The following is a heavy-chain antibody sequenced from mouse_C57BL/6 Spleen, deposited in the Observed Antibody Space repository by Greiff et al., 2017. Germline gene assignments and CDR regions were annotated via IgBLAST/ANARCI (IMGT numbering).Heavy chain of an antibody. V-gene: IGHV1-64*01. CDR3: ARRVVVVYYFDY. CDR2: IHPNSGST. J-gene: IGHJ2*01. CDR1: GYTFTSYW. D-gene: IGHD1-1*01. Sequence: VQLQQSGAELVKPGASVKLSCKASGYTFTSYWMHWVKQRPGQGLEWIGMIHPNSGSTNYNEKFKSKATLTVDKSSSTAYMQLSSLTSVDSAVYYCARRVVVVYYFDYWGQGTTRTVSS.